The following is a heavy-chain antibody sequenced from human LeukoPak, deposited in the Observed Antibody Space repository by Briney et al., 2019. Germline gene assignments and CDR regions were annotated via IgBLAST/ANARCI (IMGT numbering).Heavy chain of an antibody. D-gene: IGHD4-17*01. Sequence: PGGSLRLSCAASGFTFNSYGMHWVRQAPGKGLEWVAFIRYDGSNKYYADSVKGRFIISRDNSKNTLNLQMNSLRAEDTAVYYCAKDRGTSVTRGGVFDYWGQGTLVTVSS. CDR1: GFTFNSYG. J-gene: IGHJ4*02. CDR2: IRYDGSNK. CDR3: AKDRGTSVTRGGVFDY. V-gene: IGHV3-30*02.